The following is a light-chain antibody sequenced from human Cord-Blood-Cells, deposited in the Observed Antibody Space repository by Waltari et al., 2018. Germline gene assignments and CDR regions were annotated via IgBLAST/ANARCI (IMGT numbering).Light chain of an antibody. CDR3: SSYTSSSTLV. Sequence: QSALTQPASVSGSPGQSITISCPGTSSSVGGYNHVSWYQQHPGKAPKLMIYEVSNRPSGVSNRFSGSKSGNTASLTISGLQAEDEADYYCSSYTSSSTLVFGTGTKVTVL. CDR1: SSSVGGYNH. J-gene: IGLJ1*01. CDR2: EVS. V-gene: IGLV2-14*01.